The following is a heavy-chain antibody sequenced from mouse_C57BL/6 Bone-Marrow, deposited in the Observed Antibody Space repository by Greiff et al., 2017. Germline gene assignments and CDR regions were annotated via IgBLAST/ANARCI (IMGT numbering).Heavy chain of an antibody. D-gene: IGHD1-1*01. CDR3: ARPYYYGSSSWFVY. CDR1: GYAFTNYL. J-gene: IGHJ3*01. CDR2: INPGSGGT. V-gene: IGHV1-54*01. Sequence: QVQLQQSGAELVRPGTSVKVSCKASGYAFTNYLMEWVKQRPGQGLEWIGVINPGSGGTNYNEKFKGKATLTADKSSSTAYMQLSSLTSEDSAVYFCARPYYYGSSSWFVYWGQGTLVTVSA.